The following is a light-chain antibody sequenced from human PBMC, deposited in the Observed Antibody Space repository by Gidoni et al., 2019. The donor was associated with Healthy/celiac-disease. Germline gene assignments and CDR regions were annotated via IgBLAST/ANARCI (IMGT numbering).Light chain of an antibody. V-gene: IGKV1-27*01. CDR1: QGISNY. CDR3: QKYNSAWT. Sequence: DIQMTQSPSSLSASVGDRVTITCRASQGISNYFAWYQQKPVKVPKLLIYAASTLQSGVPSRFSGSGSGTDCTRTISSLQPEDVATYYCQKYNSAWTFGQGTKVEIK. J-gene: IGKJ1*01. CDR2: AAS.